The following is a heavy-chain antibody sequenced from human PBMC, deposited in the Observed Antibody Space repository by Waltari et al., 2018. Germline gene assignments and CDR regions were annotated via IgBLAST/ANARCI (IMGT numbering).Heavy chain of an antibody. D-gene: IGHD3-3*01. V-gene: IGHV1-69*01. CDR1: GGTFSSNG. Sequence: QVQLVQSGAEVKKPGSSVKVSCKASGGTFSSNGISWVRQAPGQGLEWMGGISPIFGTANYAQKFQGRVTITADESTSTAYMELSSLRSGDTAVYYCARNISPFGVVISEYYYGMDVWGQGTTVTVS. J-gene: IGHJ6*02. CDR3: ARNISPFGVVISEYYYGMDV. CDR2: ISPIFGTA.